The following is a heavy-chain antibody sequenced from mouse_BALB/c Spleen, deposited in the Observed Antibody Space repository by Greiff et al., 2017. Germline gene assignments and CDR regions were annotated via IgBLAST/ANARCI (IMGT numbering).Heavy chain of an antibody. V-gene: IGHV1-37*01. Sequence: VQLKESGPELVKPGASVKISCKASGYSFTGYFMNWVKQSHGKSLEWIGRINPYNGDTFYNQKFKGKATLTVDKSSSTAHMELLSLTSEDSAVYYCGTDYGSRNWYFDVWGAGTTVTVSS. J-gene: IGHJ1*01. CDR2: INPYNGDT. CDR1: GYSFTGYF. CDR3: GTDYGSRNWYFDV. D-gene: IGHD1-1*01.